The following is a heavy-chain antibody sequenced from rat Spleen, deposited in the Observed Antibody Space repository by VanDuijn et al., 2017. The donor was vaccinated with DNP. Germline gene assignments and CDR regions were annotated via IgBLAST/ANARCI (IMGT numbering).Heavy chain of an antibody. CDR1: GFTFSNYY. Sequence: EVQLVESGGGLVQPGRSMKLSCAASGFTFSNYYMAWVRQAPTKGLEWVASISTGGGNTYYRDSVKGRFTISRDNAKSSLYLQMNSLRSEDTATYYCARGGDRFAYWGQGTLVTVSS. J-gene: IGHJ3*01. D-gene: IGHD1-1*01. CDR3: ARGGDRFAY. CDR2: ISTGGGNT. V-gene: IGHV5-25*01.